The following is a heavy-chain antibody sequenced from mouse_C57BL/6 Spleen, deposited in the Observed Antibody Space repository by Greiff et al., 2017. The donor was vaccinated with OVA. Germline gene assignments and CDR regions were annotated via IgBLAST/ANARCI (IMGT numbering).Heavy chain of an antibody. CDR1: GYTFTSYW. CDR2: ITPSRGYT. Sequence: QVQLQQSGAALANPGASVKLSCKASGYTFTSYWMHWVKQRPGQGLEWIGYITPSRGYTKYNQKFKDKATLTADKSSSTDYMQLSSLTYEDSEVYYCARRRDDGYFDYWGQGTTLTVSS. CDR3: ARRRDDGYFDY. J-gene: IGHJ2*01. V-gene: IGHV1-7*01. D-gene: IGHD2-3*01.